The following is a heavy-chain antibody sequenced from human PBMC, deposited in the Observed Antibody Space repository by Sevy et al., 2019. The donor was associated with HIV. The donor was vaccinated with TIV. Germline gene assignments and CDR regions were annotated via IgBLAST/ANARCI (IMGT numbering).Heavy chain of an antibody. CDR3: STDPIIVLLVTDGMDV. D-gene: IGHD2-8*02. Sequence: GGSLRLSCAASGFTFSHAWMSWVRQAPGKGLEWVGRIKSKPDGGTTDYAAPVKGRFTISRDDSKNTLFLQMNGLKTEDTAVYYCSTDPIIVLLVTDGMDVWGQGTTVTVSS. J-gene: IGHJ6*02. CDR2: IKSKPDGGTT. V-gene: IGHV3-15*01. CDR1: GFTFSHAW.